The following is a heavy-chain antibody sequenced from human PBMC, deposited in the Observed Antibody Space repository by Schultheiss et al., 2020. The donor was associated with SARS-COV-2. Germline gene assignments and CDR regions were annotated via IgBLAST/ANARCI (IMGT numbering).Heavy chain of an antibody. Sequence: GGSLRLSCAASGFTFSSYAMSWVRQAPGKGLEWVSGISGSGGSTNYADSVKGRFTISRDNSKNTLYLRMNSLRAEDTAVYYCAKGNIVVVPAAILNCWGQGTLVTVSS. V-gene: IGHV3-23*01. J-gene: IGHJ4*02. CDR2: ISGSGGST. D-gene: IGHD2-2*02. CDR3: AKGNIVVVPAAILNC. CDR1: GFTFSSYA.